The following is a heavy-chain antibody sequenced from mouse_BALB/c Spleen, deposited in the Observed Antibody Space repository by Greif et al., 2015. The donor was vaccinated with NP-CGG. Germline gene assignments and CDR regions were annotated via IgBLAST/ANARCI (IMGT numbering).Heavy chain of an antibody. CDR3: AYGNYFDY. D-gene: IGHD2-1*01. V-gene: IGHV14-1*02. J-gene: IGHJ2*01. Sequence: VQLKQSGAELVRPGALVKLSCKASGFNIKDYYMHWVKQRPEQGLEWIGWIDPENGNTIYDPKFQGKASITADTSSNTAYLQPSSLTSEDTAVYYCAYGNYFDYWGQGTTLTVSS. CDR1: GFNIKDYY. CDR2: IDPENGNT.